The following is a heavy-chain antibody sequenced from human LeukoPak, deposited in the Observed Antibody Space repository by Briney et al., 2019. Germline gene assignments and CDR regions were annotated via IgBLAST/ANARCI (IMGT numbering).Heavy chain of an antibody. CDR1: GFTFSSYS. V-gene: IGHV3-21*01. Sequence: GGSLRLSCAASGFTFSSYSMNWVRQAPGKGLEWVSSISSSSSYIYYADSVKGRFTISRDNAKNSLYLQMNSLRAEDTAVYYCALGEQLVPFDYWGQGTLVTVSS. CDR2: ISSSSSYI. CDR3: ALGEQLVPFDY. J-gene: IGHJ4*02. D-gene: IGHD6-6*01.